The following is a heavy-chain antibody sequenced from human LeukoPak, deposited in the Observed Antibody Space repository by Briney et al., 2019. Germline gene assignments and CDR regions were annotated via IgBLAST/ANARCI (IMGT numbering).Heavy chain of an antibody. Sequence: PGGSLRLSCAASGFTISSNYMSWVRQAPGKGLEWVSVIYSGGSTYYADSVKGRFTISRDNSKNTLYLQMDSLRAEDTAVYYCASRSGWAFDIWGQGTMVTVSS. D-gene: IGHD3-3*01. CDR1: GFTISSNY. CDR3: ASRSGWAFDI. J-gene: IGHJ3*02. CDR2: IYSGGST. V-gene: IGHV3-53*01.